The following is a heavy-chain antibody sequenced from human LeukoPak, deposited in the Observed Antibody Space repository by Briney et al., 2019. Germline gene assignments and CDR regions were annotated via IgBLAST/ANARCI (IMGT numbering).Heavy chain of an antibody. D-gene: IGHD3-22*01. J-gene: IGHJ5*02. CDR3: ARPPSGDSSGHDNWFDP. V-gene: IGHV4-39*01. Sequence: SETLPLTCTVSSGSISSSSYYWGWIRQPPGKGLEWIGSIYYSGSTYYNPSLKSRVTISVDTSKKKFSLRLSSVTAADTAVYYCARPPSGDSSGHDNWFDPWGQGTLVTVSS. CDR2: IYYSGST. CDR1: SGSISSSSYY.